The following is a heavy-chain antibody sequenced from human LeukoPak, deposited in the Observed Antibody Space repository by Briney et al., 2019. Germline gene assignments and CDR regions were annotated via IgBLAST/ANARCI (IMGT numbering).Heavy chain of an antibody. CDR1: GGSISSGSYY. CDR3: ARHYGSGRGYYYMDV. Sequence: PSETLSLTCTVSGGSISSGSYYWGWIRQPPGKGLEWIGSIYHSGSTYYNPSLKSRVTISVDTSKNQFSLKLSSVTAADTAVYYCARHYGSGRGYYYMDVWGKGTTVTVSS. D-gene: IGHD3-10*01. J-gene: IGHJ6*03. V-gene: IGHV4-39*01. CDR2: IYHSGST.